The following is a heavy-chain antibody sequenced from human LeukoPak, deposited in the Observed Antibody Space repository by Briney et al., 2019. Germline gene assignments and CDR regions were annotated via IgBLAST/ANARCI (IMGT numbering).Heavy chain of an antibody. D-gene: IGHD3-22*01. CDR1: GGSISSSSYY. J-gene: IGHJ3*02. CDR2: IYYSGST. CDR3: ASPYCYDSSGRHAFDI. Sequence: SETLSLTCTVSGGSISSSSYYWGWIRQPPGKGLEWIGSIYYSGSTYYNPSLKSRVTISVDTSKNQFSLKLSSVTAADTAVYYCASPYCYDSSGRHAFDIWGQGTMVTVSS. V-gene: IGHV4-39*01.